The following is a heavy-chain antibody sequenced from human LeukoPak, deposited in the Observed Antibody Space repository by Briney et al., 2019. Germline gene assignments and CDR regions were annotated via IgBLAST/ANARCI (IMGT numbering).Heavy chain of an antibody. Sequence: PSETLSLTCTVSGGSISSSSYYWGWIRQPPGKGLEWIGSIYYSGSTYYNPSLKSRVTISVDTSKNQFSVNLTSVTAADTAVYYCARGGPGYYYAHDAFDIWGQGTMVTVSS. CDR1: GGSISSSSYY. D-gene: IGHD1-26*01. V-gene: IGHV4-39*07. CDR2: IYYSGST. CDR3: ARGGPGYYYAHDAFDI. J-gene: IGHJ3*02.